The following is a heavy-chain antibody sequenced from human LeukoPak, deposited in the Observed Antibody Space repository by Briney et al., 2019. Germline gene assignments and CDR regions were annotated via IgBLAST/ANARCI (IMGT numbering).Heavy chain of an antibody. CDR2: IRTTPYGGTT. CDR3: TRDKTVLHYDYGMDA. CDR1: GFTFRDYV. V-gene: IGHV3-49*04. J-gene: IGHJ6*02. D-gene: IGHD4-17*01. Sequence: GGSLRLSCTASGFTFRDYVMSWVRQAPGKGLEWIGFIRTTPYGGTTEYAASVKGRFTISRDDSKSSAYLQMNSLKFEDTGVYYCTRDKTVLHYDYGMDAWGQGTTVIVSS.